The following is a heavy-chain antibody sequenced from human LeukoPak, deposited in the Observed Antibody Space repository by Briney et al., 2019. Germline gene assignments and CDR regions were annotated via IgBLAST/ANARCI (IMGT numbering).Heavy chain of an antibody. D-gene: IGHD3-22*01. CDR3: ASHSSGYQFLDY. J-gene: IGHJ4*02. Sequence: GGSLRLSCAASGFTFSTYWMHWVRQAPGEGLVWVSRIKSDGSDTSYADSVKGRFTISRDNSKNTLYLQMNSLRAEDTAVYYCASHSSGYQFLDYWGQGTLVTVSS. CDR2: IKSDGSDT. V-gene: IGHV3-74*01. CDR1: GFTFSTYW.